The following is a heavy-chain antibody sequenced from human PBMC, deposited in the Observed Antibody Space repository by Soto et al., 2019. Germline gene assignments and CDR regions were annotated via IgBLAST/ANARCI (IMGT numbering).Heavy chain of an antibody. J-gene: IGHJ4*02. CDR2: IYYSGST. CDR1: GGSISSYY. CDR3: ARHGTYSTFFDY. D-gene: IGHD6-13*01. V-gene: IGHV4-59*08. Sequence: SETLSLTCTVSGGSISSYYWSWIRQPPGKGLEWIGYIYYSGSTNYNPSLKSRVTISVDTSKNQFSLKLSSVTAADTAVYYCARHGTYSTFFDYWGQGTLVTVSS.